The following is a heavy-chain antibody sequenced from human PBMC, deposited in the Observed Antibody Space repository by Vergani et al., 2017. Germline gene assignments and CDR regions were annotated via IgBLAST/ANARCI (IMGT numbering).Heavy chain of an antibody. Sequence: QITLKESGPTLVKPTQTLTLTCTSSGFSLSTCGVGLGWLRQPPGKALEWLALIYWDDDKRYSPALKSRLTITKDTSKNQVVLTMTNMDPVDTATYYCAHRAGSSGYYGYWGQGTLVTVSS. V-gene: IGHV2-5*02. CDR3: AHRAGSSGYYGY. CDR2: IYWDDDK. CDR1: GFSLSTCGVG. J-gene: IGHJ4*02. D-gene: IGHD3-22*01.